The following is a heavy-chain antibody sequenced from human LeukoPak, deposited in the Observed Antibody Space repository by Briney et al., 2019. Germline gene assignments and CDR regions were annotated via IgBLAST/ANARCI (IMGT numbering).Heavy chain of an antibody. Sequence: GGSLRLSCAASGFTSSSYGMHWVRQAPGKGLEWVAVIWYDGSNKYYADSVKGRFTISRDNSKNTLYLQMNSLRAEDTAVYCCARDADSAFDYWGQGTLVTVSS. CDR2: IWYDGSNK. CDR3: ARDADSAFDY. CDR1: GFTSSSYG. V-gene: IGHV3-33*01. D-gene: IGHD3-10*01. J-gene: IGHJ4*02.